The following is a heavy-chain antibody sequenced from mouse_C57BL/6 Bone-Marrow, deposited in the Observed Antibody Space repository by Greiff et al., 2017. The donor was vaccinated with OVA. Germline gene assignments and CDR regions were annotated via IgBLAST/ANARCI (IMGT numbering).Heavy chain of an antibody. Sequence: EVKLVESGPVLVKPGASVKMSCKASGYTFTDYYMNWVKQSHGKSLEWIGVINPYNGGTSYNQKFKGKATLTVDKSSNTAYMELNSLTSEDSAVYYCARGGYYAWFAYWGQGTLVTVSA. CDR3: ARGGYYAWFAY. CDR2: INPYNGGT. D-gene: IGHD2-3*01. CDR1: GYTFTDYY. V-gene: IGHV1-19*01. J-gene: IGHJ3*01.